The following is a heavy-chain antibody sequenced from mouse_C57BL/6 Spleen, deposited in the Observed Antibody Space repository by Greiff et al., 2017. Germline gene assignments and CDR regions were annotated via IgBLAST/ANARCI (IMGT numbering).Heavy chain of an antibody. CDR2: IYPGSGST. CDR1: GYTFTSYW. V-gene: IGHV1-55*01. J-gene: IGHJ4*01. CDR3: ARGYYDYDEGLGY. Sequence: QVQLQQPGAELVKPGASVKMSCKASGYTFTSYWITWVKQRPGQGLEWIGDIYPGSGSTNYNEKFKSKATLTVDTSSSTAYMQLSSLTSEDSAVYYCARGYYDYDEGLGYWGQGTSVTVSS. D-gene: IGHD2-4*01.